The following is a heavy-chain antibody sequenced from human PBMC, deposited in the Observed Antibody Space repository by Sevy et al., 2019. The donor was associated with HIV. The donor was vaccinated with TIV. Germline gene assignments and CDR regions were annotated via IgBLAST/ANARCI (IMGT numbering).Heavy chain of an antibody. V-gene: IGHV4-4*07. CDR2: IYISGNT. CDR1: GDSISSHY. Sequence: SETLSLTCTVSGDSISSHYWNWLRQPAGKGLEWIGRIYISGNTNYNPSLKSRVTMSIDTSKNQFSLKLSSVTAADTAVYYCVRWGGDYVPFDYWGQGTLVTVSS. D-gene: IGHD4-17*01. J-gene: IGHJ4*02. CDR3: VRWGGDYVPFDY.